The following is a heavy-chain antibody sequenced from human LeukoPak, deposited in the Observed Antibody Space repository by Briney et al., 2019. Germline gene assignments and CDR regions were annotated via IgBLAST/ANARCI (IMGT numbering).Heavy chain of an antibody. Sequence: GGSLRLSCAASGFTVSSNYMSWVRQAPGKGLEWVSVIYSGGSTYYADSVKGRFTISRDNSKSTLYIQMNSLRAEDTAVYYCARFIAAPYYFDYWGRGTLVTVSS. CDR3: ARFIAAPYYFDY. J-gene: IGHJ4*02. CDR2: IYSGGST. CDR1: GFTVSSNY. D-gene: IGHD6-13*01. V-gene: IGHV3-53*01.